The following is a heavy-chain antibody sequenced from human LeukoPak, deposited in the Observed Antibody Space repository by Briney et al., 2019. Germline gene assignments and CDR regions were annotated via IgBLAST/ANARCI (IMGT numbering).Heavy chain of an antibody. CDR3: MVDCSSTSCYDY. D-gene: IGHD2-2*01. V-gene: IGHV3-49*04. Sequence: GRSLRLSCTASGFTFGDYAMSWVRQAPGKGLEWVGFIRSKAYGGTTEYAASVKGRFTISRDDSKSIAYLQMNSLKTEDTAVYYCMVDCSSTSCYDYWGRGTLVTVSS. CDR1: GFTFGDYA. J-gene: IGHJ4*02. CDR2: IRSKAYGGTT.